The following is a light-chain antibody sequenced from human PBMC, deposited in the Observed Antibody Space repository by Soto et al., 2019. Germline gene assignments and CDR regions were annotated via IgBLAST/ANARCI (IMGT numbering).Light chain of an antibody. J-gene: IGLJ2*01. CDR1: SSDVGFYNY. V-gene: IGLV2-14*03. Sequence: QSALTQPASVSGSPGQSVTISCTGTSSDVGFYNYVSWYQQHPGKAPKLMIYDVRNRPSGVSDRFSGSKSGNTASLTISGLQPEDEADYYCSSYTASNTRVVLGGGTKVTVL. CDR3: SSYTASNTRVV. CDR2: DVR.